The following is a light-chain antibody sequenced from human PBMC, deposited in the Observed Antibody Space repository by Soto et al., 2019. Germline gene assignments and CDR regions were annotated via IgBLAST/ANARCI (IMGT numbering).Light chain of an antibody. CDR2: AAS. J-gene: IGKJ2*01. Sequence: DIQMTQSPSSLSASVGDRVTITCRASQSICSYLNWYQQKPGKAPKLLIYAASSLQSGVPSRLSGSGSGTDFTLTISSLQPEDFATYYCQQSYSTPYTFGQGTKLEIK. CDR3: QQSYSTPYT. V-gene: IGKV1-39*01. CDR1: QSICSY.